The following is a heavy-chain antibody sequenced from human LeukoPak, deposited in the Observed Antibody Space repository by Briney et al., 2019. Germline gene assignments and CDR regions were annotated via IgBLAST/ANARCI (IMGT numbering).Heavy chain of an antibody. D-gene: IGHD6-19*01. CDR2: ISGSGYNS. Sequence: GGSLRLSCAASGFTFSSYAMTWVRQAPGKGLEWVSAISGSGYNSYYADSVKGRFTISRDNSKNTLFLQMNSLRDEDTAVYYCARGAVAGIYYWGQGTLVTVSS. J-gene: IGHJ4*02. CDR3: ARGAVAGIYY. V-gene: IGHV3-23*01. CDR1: GFTFSSYA.